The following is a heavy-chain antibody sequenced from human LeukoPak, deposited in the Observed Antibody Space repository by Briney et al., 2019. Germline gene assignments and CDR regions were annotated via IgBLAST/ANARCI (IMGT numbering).Heavy chain of an antibody. J-gene: IGHJ6*03. CDR2: IYYSGST. CDR1: GGSISSYY. D-gene: IGHD3-22*01. Sequence: PSETLSLTCTVSGGSISSYYWSWIRQPLGKGLEWIGYIYYSGSTNYNPSLKSRVTISVDTSKNQFSLKLSSVTAADTAVYYCATSTRYDSSGYYYPYYYYYMDVWGKGTTVTVSS. V-gene: IGHV4-59*01. CDR3: ATSTRYDSSGYYYPYYYYYMDV.